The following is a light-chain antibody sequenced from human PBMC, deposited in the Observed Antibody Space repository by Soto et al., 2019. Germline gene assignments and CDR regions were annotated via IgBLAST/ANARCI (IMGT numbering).Light chain of an antibody. CDR1: SSDVGGYNY. J-gene: IGLJ1*01. Sequence: QSVLTQPPSASGSPGQSVTISCTGTSSDVGGYNYVSWYQQHPGKAPKLMIYDVSKRPSGVPDRFSGSKSGNTASLTVSGLQAEDEADYYCSSYAGNNNFLYVFGTGTKLTVL. V-gene: IGLV2-8*01. CDR3: SSYAGNNNFLYV. CDR2: DVS.